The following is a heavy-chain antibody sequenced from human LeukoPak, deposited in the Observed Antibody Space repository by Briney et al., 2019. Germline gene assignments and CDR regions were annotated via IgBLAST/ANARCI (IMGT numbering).Heavy chain of an antibody. D-gene: IGHD3-22*01. Sequence: GASVKVSCKASGYTFTSYYMHWVRQAPGQSLEWMGWINGGNGNTKYSEKFQGRVTIIRDTSASTAYMELSSLRSEDTAVYYCARVPLHDDSGHYYLHWGQGTLVTVSS. J-gene: IGHJ1*01. V-gene: IGHV1-3*01. CDR3: ARVPLHDDSGHYYLH. CDR1: GYTFTSYY. CDR2: INGGNGNT.